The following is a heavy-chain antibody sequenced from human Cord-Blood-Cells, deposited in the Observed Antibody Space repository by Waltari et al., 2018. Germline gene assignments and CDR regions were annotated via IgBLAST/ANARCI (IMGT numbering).Heavy chain of an antibody. D-gene: IGHD3-3*01. CDR1: GFTVSSNY. CDR3: ARDTGDFWSGYYDY. J-gene: IGHJ4*02. CDR2: IYSGGST. V-gene: IGHV3-53*01. Sequence: EVQLVESGGGLIQPGGSLRLSCAASGFTVSSNYMSWVRKAPGKGLEWVSVIYSGGSTYYADSVKGRFTISRDNSKNTLYLQMNSLRAEDTAVYYCARDTGDFWSGYYDYWGQGTLVTVSS.